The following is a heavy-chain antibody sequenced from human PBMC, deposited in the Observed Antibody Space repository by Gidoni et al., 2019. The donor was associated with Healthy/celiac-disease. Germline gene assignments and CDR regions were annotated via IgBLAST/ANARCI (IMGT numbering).Heavy chain of an antibody. CDR1: GYSFTSYW. J-gene: IGHJ5*02. CDR3: ARGYYYDSSGSPRFDP. D-gene: IGHD3-22*01. Sequence: EVQLVQSGAEVKKPGESLKIACKGSGYSFTSYWIGWVRQVPGKGLEWMGIIYPGYSDTRYSPSFQGQVTISADKSISTAYLQWSSLKASDTAMYYCARGYYYDSSGSPRFDPWGQGTLVTVSS. V-gene: IGHV5-51*01. CDR2: IYPGYSDT.